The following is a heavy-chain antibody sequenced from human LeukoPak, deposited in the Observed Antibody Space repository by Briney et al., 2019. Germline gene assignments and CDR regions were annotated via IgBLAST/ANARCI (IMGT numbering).Heavy chain of an antibody. D-gene: IGHD4-23*01. CDR1: GGSISSYY. CDR3: ATGKGGHFDY. V-gene: IGHV4-39*01. Sequence: PSETLSLTCTVSGGSISSYYWGWIRQPPGKGLEWIGSIYYSGSTYYNPSLKSRVTISVDTSKNQFSLKLSSVTAADTAVYYCATGKGGHFDYWGQGTLVTVSS. J-gene: IGHJ4*02. CDR2: IYYSGST.